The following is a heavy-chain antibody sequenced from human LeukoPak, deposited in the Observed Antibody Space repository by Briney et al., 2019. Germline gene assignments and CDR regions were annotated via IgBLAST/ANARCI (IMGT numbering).Heavy chain of an antibody. J-gene: IGHJ4*02. CDR2: IKTKSDGGTA. CDR3: ARAYVGY. D-gene: IGHD1-26*01. Sequence: GGSLRLSCAASGITFSDAWMSWVRQAPGKGLEWLGRIKTKSDGGTADYVAPVKDRFIISRDDSNNTLYLQMNSLKTEDTAVYYCARAYVGYWGQGTLVTVSS. V-gene: IGHV3-15*01. CDR1: GITFSDAW.